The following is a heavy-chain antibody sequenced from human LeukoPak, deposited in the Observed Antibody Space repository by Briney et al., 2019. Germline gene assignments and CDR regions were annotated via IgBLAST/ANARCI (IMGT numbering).Heavy chain of an antibody. CDR1: GFTFSNYA. V-gene: IGHV3-23*01. Sequence: PGGSLRLSCVASGFTFSNYAMSWVRQAPGKGLELVSGIYGSDDKTVYGDAVKGRFTISRDNSRNTLYLQMNSLRADDTAVYYCAKTQGYYEAWGQGALVTVYS. CDR2: IYGSDDKT. J-gene: IGHJ5*02. D-gene: IGHD3-3*01. CDR3: AKTQGYYEA.